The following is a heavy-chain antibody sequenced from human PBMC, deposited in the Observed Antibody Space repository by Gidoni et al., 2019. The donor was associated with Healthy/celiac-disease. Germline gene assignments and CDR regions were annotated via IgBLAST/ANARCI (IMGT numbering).Heavy chain of an antibody. J-gene: IGHJ6*02. CDR3: ARSGNWDCCMDV. V-gene: IGHV1-69*01. Sequence: QVQLVQSGAEVKKPGSSVQVSCKASGGPFSRYAISWVRQAPGQGLAWMGGIIPIFGTANYAKKFQGRVTITADESTSTAYMELSSLRSEDTAVYYCARSGNWDCCMDVWGQGTTVTVSS. CDR2: IIPIFGTA. CDR1: GGPFSRYA. D-gene: IGHD7-27*01.